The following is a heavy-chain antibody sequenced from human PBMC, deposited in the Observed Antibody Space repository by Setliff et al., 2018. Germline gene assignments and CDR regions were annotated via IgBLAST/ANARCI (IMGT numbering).Heavy chain of an antibody. D-gene: IGHD1-26*01. Sequence: GGSLRLSCAASGFTFSTIWMSWARQAPGRGLEWLASINPDGSEKYYVDSVKGRFTISRDNAKNSLSLQMNSLRVEDTAVYYCVRDVAGGSHATYFDYWGQGTLVTVSS. V-gene: IGHV3-7*01. CDR2: INPDGSEK. CDR1: GFTFSTIW. CDR3: VRDVAGGSHATYFDY. J-gene: IGHJ4*02.